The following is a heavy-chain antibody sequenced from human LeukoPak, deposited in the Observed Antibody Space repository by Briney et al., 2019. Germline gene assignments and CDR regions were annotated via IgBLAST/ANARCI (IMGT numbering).Heavy chain of an antibody. CDR2: IYATGST. CDR3: ARHGSVRSPLGP. CDR1: GGSISSYY. V-gene: IGHV4-4*09. D-gene: IGHD3-10*01. Sequence: SETLSLTCTGSGGSISSYYWSWIRQPPGKGLEWIGYIYATGSTNYNPFLKSRVTISVDTSKNQFSLNLRSVTAADTAVYYCARHGSVRSPLGPWGQGTLVTVSS. J-gene: IGHJ5*02.